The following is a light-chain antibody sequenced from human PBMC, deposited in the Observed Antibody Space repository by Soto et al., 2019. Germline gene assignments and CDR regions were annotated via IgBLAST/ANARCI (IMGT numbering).Light chain of an antibody. CDR2: AAS. CDR3: LQDYTYPRT. Sequence: AIQMTQSPSSLSASVGDRVTITCRASQDIRNDLGWYQQKPGKAPKLLIFAASSLQSGVPSRFTGSGSGTDFSLIISSLQPEDFATYYCLQDYTYPRTFGQGTKVKIK. V-gene: IGKV1-6*01. J-gene: IGKJ1*01. CDR1: QDIRND.